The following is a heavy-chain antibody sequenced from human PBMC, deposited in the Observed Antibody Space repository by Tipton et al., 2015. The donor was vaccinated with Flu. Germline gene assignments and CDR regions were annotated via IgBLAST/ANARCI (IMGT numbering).Heavy chain of an antibody. CDR1: GFTFSTYW. CDR3: VRAIAASGSF. J-gene: IGHJ4*02. D-gene: IGHD3-10*01. Sequence: SLRLSCAASGFTFSTYWMTWIRQAPGKGVEWVAVIKPDGSETHYLGSVKGRFTLSRDNAKNSVSLQMSNLRVEDTAVYYCVRAIAASGSFWGQGTLVTVSS. CDR2: IKPDGSET. V-gene: IGHV3-7*04.